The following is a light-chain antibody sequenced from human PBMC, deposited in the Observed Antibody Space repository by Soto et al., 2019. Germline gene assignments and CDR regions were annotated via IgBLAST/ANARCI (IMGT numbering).Light chain of an antibody. Sequence: VSTQAPSTLSSSPGERATLSCRASQSVSSSYLAWYQQKPGQAPRLLIYGASSRATGIPDRFSGSGSGTDFTLTISRLEPEDFAVYYCQQYGSSLWTFGQGTKVDIK. J-gene: IGKJ1*01. CDR1: QSVSSSY. CDR2: GAS. V-gene: IGKV3-20*01. CDR3: QQYGSSLWT.